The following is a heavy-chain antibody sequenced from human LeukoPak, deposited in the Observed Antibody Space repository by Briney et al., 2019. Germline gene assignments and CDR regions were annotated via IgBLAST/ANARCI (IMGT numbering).Heavy chain of an antibody. CDR2: IYHSGST. J-gene: IGHJ4*02. Sequence: SETLSLTCTVSGYSISSGYYWGWIRQPPGKGLEWIGSIYHSGSTYYNPSLKSRVTISVDTSKNQFSLKLSSVTAADTAVYYCARGYCSSGTCPSFDYWGQGTLVTVSS. V-gene: IGHV4-38-2*02. CDR1: GYSISSGYY. D-gene: IGHD2-15*01. CDR3: ARGYCSSGTCPSFDY.